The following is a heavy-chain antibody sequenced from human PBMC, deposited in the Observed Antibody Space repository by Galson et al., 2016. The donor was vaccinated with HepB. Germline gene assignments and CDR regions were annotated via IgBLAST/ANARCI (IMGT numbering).Heavy chain of an antibody. V-gene: IGHV1-69*13. J-gene: IGHJ4*02. CDR2: IIPMFDTT. CDR3: AREPPVGGYFDY. D-gene: IGHD3-16*01. Sequence: SVKVSCKASGGTFSRYSISWVRQAPGLGLEWMGEIIPMFDTTNYAQKFQDRVTITGDESMTTAYMEMRSLRSEDTAVYYCAREPPVGGYFDYWGQGGVFTVAS. CDR1: GGTFSRYS.